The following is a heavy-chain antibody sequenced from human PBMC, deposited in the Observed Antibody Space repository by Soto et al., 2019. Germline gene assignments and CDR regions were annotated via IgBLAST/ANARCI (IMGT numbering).Heavy chain of an antibody. J-gene: IGHJ4*02. CDR3: AREGGLDY. D-gene: IGHD3-16*01. Sequence: QVQLQQWGAGLLKPSETLSLTCAVYGGSFSGYYWSWIRQPPGKGLEWIGEINHSGSTNYNPSLKSRVTISVDTSKNQFSLKLSSVTAADPAVYYCAREGGLDYWGQGTLVTVSS. V-gene: IGHV4-34*01. CDR1: GGSFSGYY. CDR2: INHSGST.